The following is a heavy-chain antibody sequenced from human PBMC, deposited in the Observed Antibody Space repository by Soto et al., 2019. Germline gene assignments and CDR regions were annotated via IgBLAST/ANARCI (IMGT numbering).Heavy chain of an antibody. CDR1: GYTFTSYG. V-gene: IGHV1-69*13. D-gene: IGHD3-22*01. CDR3: ARETPTYYYDSSGPGPFDY. Sequence: SVKVSCKASGYTFTSYGMNWVRQAPGQGLEWMGGIIPIFGTANYAQKFQGRVTITADESTSTAYMELSSLRSEDTAVYYCARETPTYYYDSSGPGPFDYWGQGTLVTVSS. CDR2: IIPIFGTA. J-gene: IGHJ4*02.